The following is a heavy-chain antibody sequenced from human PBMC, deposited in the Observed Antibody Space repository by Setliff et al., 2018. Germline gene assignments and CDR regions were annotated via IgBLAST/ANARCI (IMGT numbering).Heavy chain of an antibody. D-gene: IGHD2-8*02. CDR1: GIVFNNYN. CDR3: ARDRLTSARYWTSDY. Sequence: PGGSLRLSCAASGIVFNNYNLNWLRQAPGRGLEWVSSISATTTYIYYADSVKGRFTISRDNAKNSVYLQMNSLKADDTAVYYCARDRLTSARYWTSDYWGQGTLVTVSS. CDR2: ISATTTYI. V-gene: IGHV3-21*01. J-gene: IGHJ4*02.